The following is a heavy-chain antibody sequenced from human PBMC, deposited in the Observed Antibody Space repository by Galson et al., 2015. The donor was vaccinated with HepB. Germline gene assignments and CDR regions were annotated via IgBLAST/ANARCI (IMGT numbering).Heavy chain of an antibody. Sequence: SVKVSCKASGYTFTSYAMHWVRQAPGQRLEWMGWINAGNGNTKYSQKFQGRVTITRDTSASTAYMELRSLRSDDTAVYYCAREGILTGLSLVDYWGQGTLVTVSS. CDR3: AREGILTGLSLVDY. D-gene: IGHD3-9*01. V-gene: IGHV1-3*01. CDR2: INAGNGNT. CDR1: GYTFTSYA. J-gene: IGHJ4*02.